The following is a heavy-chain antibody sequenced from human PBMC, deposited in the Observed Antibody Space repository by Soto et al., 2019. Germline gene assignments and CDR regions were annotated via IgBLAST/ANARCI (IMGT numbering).Heavy chain of an antibody. J-gene: IGHJ3*02. CDR1: GYSFISYW. CDR2: FYPGDSTS. V-gene: IGHV5-51*01. D-gene: IGHD2-2*03. Sequence: PGESLKISCNTSGYSFISYWVALVLQKPGKGLEWMGTFYPGDSTSTYSPSFQGQVTISVDKSISTAYLHLSSLKASDTAMYYCARIIGYCRNNDCSWTFDIWGQGTTVTVS. CDR3: ARIIGYCRNNDCSWTFDI.